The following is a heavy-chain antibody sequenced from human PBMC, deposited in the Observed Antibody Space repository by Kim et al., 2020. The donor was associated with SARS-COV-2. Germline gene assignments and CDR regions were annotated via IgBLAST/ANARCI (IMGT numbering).Heavy chain of an antibody. J-gene: IGHJ4*02. V-gene: IGHV3-74*01. CDR3: ATAGNFRFDN. Sequence: GGSLRHSCAASGFTFSSSWMHWVRQAPGEGLMWVSRMSGDGSVINYADSVKGRFTVSRDNARNTLYLQMNSLRVEDTALYYCATAGNFRFDNWGQGTLVSVSA. D-gene: IGHD3-10*01. CDR1: GFTFSSSW. CDR2: MSGDGSVI.